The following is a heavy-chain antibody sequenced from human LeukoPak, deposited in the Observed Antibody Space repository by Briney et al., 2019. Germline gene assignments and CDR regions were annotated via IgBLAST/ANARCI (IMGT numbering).Heavy chain of an antibody. CDR3: ARDRPYYDILTGYYIGEAFDI. CDR2: TYSGGNT. Sequence: GGSLRLSCVASGFTVSSNYMSWVRQAPGKGLEWVSVTYSGGNTYYADSVKGRFTISRDNSKNTLYLQMNSLRAEDTAVYYCARDRPYYDILTGYYIGEAFDIWGQGTMVTVSS. D-gene: IGHD3-9*01. V-gene: IGHV3-53*01. J-gene: IGHJ3*02. CDR1: GFTVSSNY.